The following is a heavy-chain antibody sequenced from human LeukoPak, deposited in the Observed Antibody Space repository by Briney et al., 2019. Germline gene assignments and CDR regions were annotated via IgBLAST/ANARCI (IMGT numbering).Heavy chain of an antibody. CDR1: GFTFSSYG. V-gene: IGHV3-30*18. CDR2: ISYDGSNK. D-gene: IGHD2-2*01. Sequence: GVSLRLSCAASGFTFSSYGMHWVRQAPGKGLEWVAVISYDGSNKYYADSVKGRFTISRDNSKNTLYLQMNSLRAEDTAVYYCAKLGYCSSTSCYGDAFDIWGQGTMVTVSS. CDR3: AKLGYCSSTSCYGDAFDI. J-gene: IGHJ3*02.